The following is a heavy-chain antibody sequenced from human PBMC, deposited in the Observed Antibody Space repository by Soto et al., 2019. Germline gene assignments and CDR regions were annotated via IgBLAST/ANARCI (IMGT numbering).Heavy chain of an antibody. CDR1: GYTFTSYS. J-gene: IGHJ4*02. V-gene: IGHV5-51*01. CDR3: ARIGFAYGPFDY. CDR2: IYPGDSDT. D-gene: IGHD3-10*01. Sequence: PGESLKISCKGSGYTFTSYSIGWVRQMPGKGLEWMGIIYPGDSDTRYSPSFQGQVTISVDKSITTAYLQWISLKASDTAMYYCARIGFAYGPFDYWGQGALVTVSS.